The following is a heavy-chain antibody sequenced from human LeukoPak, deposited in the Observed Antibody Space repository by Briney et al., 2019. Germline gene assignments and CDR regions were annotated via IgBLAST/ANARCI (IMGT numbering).Heavy chain of an antibody. V-gene: IGHV3-30-3*01. J-gene: IGHJ4*02. CDR3: ARDPDHDSSGYFDY. Sequence: GGSLRLSCAASGFTFSSYAMHWVRQAPGKGLEWVAVISYDGSNKYYADSVKGRFTISRDNSKNTLYLQMNSLRAEDTAVYYCARDPDHDSSGYFDYWGQGTLVTVSS. CDR1: GFTFSSYA. CDR2: ISYDGSNK. D-gene: IGHD3-22*01.